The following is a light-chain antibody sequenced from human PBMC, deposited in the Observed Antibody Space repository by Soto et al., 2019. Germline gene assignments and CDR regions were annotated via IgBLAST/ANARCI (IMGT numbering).Light chain of an antibody. J-gene: IGKJ1*01. CDR3: QQYNDWPQT. V-gene: IGKV3-15*01. CDR2: GAS. CDR1: QSVSSN. Sequence: VVMTQSAATMSVSPGAKDTCSCRASQSVSSNLAWYQHKPGQAPRLLIYGASTRATGIPARFSGSGSGTGFTLTISSLQSEDFAVYFCQQYNDWPQTFGQGTKVDI.